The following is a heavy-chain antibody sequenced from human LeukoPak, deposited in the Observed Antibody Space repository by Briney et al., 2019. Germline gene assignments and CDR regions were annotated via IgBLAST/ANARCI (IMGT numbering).Heavy chain of an antibody. D-gene: IGHD4-17*01. CDR2: ISAYNGNT. Sequence: ASVKVSCKASGYTFTSYGISWVRQAPGLGLEWMGWISAYNGNTNYAQKLQGRVTMTTDTSTSTAYMELRSLRSDDTAVYYCARSITVTPPYYYDYGMYVWGQGTTVTVSS. CDR1: GYTFTSYG. J-gene: IGHJ6*02. V-gene: IGHV1-18*01. CDR3: ARSITVTPPYYYDYGMYV.